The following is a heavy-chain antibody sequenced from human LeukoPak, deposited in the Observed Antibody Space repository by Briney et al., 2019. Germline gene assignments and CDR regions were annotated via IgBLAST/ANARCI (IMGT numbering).Heavy chain of an antibody. CDR3: ASPRGYCSSTSCYIGY. CDR1: GFTFSSYE. D-gene: IGHD2-2*02. J-gene: IGHJ4*02. CDR2: ISSSGSTI. Sequence: GGSLRLSCAASGFTFSSYEMNWVRQAPGKGLEWVSYISSSGSTIYYADSVKGRFTISRDNAKNSLYLQMNSLRAEDTAVYYCASPRGYCSSTSCYIGYWGQGTLVTVSS. V-gene: IGHV3-48*03.